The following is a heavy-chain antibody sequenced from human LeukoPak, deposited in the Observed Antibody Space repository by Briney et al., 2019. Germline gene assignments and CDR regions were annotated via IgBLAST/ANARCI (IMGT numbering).Heavy chain of an antibody. CDR2: IKQDRSEK. V-gene: IGHV3-7*03. J-gene: IGHJ4*02. CDR3: AKDRLTYPRYFDY. CDR1: GFTFTNYW. Sequence: GGSLRLSCAASGFTFTNYWMSWVRQAPGKGLELVANIKQDRSEKYYVDSVKGRFTISRDNSKNALYLQMNSLRAEDTAVYYCAKDRLTYPRYFDYWGQGTLVTVSS. D-gene: IGHD3-16*01.